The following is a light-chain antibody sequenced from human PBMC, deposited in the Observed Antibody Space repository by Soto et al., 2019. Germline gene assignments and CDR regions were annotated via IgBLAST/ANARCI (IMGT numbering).Light chain of an antibody. CDR3: AAWDDSLNGRRVV. Sequence: QSVLTQPPSASGTPGQRVTISCSGSSSNIGSNTVNWYQQLPGTAPKLLIYSNNQRPSGVPDRFSGSKSGTSASLAISGLQSENEADYYCAAWDDSLNGRRVVFGGVTKVTVL. V-gene: IGLV1-44*01. CDR2: SNN. CDR1: SSNIGSNT. J-gene: IGLJ2*01.